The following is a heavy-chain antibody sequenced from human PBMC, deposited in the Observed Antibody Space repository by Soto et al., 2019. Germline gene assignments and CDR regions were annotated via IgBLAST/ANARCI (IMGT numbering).Heavy chain of an antibody. D-gene: IGHD5-12*01. Sequence: PGGSLRLSCAAYGFTFSSYGMHWVRQAPGKGLEWVAVISYDGSNKYYADSVKGRFTISRDNSKNTLYLQMNSLRAEDTAVYYCAKKNSGYTGDYSYMDVWGKGTTFTVP. CDR2: ISYDGSNK. CDR1: GFTFSSYG. J-gene: IGHJ6*03. V-gene: IGHV3-30*18. CDR3: AKKNSGYTGDYSYMDV.